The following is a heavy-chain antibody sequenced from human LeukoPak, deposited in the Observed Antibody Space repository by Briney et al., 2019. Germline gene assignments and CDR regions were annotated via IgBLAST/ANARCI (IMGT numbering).Heavy chain of an antibody. CDR1: GYNFNTHW. CDR2: IYPGDSET. Sequence: GESLKISCKGSGYNFNTHWIGWVRQLPGKGLEWMGIIYPGDSETRNSPSFQGQVTISADKSINTAYLQWSSLKASDIAMYYCARLGQGDLDAFDIWGQGTMVTVSS. J-gene: IGHJ3*02. CDR3: ARLGQGDLDAFDI. D-gene: IGHD1-26*01. V-gene: IGHV5-51*01.